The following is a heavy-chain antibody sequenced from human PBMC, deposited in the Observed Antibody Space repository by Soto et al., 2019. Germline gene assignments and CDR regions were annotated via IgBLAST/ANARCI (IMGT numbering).Heavy chain of an antibody. J-gene: IGHJ4*02. CDR3: ARTGGGYFNFDY. D-gene: IGHD3-9*01. CDR1: GYSINSDYY. Sequence: SETLSLTCAVSGYSINSDYYWGWIRQPPGKGLEWIGSIYHSGSTYYNPSLKSRVTISVDTSKNQFSLKLTSVTAADTAVYHCARTGGGYFNFDYWGQGTLVTV. V-gene: IGHV4-38-2*01. CDR2: IYHSGST.